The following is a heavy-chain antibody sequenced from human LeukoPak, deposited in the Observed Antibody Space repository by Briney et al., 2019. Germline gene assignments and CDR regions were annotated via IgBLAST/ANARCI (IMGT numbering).Heavy chain of an antibody. CDR1: GFTFSSYA. Sequence: GGSLRLSCAASGFTFSSYAMHWVRQAPGKGLEWVAVISYDGSNKYYADSVKGRFTISRDNSKNTLYLQMNSLRAEDTAVYYCARFGMVYATQSNYYYGMDVWGQGTTVTVSS. V-gene: IGHV3-30-3*01. CDR2: ISYDGSNK. J-gene: IGHJ6*02. CDR3: ARFGMVYATQSNYYYGMDV. D-gene: IGHD2-8*01.